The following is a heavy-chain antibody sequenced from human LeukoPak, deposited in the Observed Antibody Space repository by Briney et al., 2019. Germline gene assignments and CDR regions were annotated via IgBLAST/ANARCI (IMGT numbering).Heavy chain of an antibody. CDR1: GFTVSRNH. J-gene: IGHJ4*02. CDR3: AKDLLVATAHYFDY. CDR2: ISYDGSNK. D-gene: IGHD5-12*01. V-gene: IGHV3-30*18. Sequence: GGSLRLSCAAFGFTVSRNHMTWVRQAPGKGLEWVAVISYDGSNKYYADSVKGRFTISRDNSKNTLYLQMNSLRAEDTAVYYCAKDLLVATAHYFDYWGQGTLVTVSS.